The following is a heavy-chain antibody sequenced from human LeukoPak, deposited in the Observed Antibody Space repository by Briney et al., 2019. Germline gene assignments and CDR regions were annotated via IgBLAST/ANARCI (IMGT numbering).Heavy chain of an antibody. CDR2: ISSSGSTI. J-gene: IGHJ2*01. D-gene: IGHD3-3*01. CDR1: GFTFSSYE. CDR3: ARVGRSGSYWYFDL. V-gene: IGHV3-48*03. Sequence: GGSLRLSCAASGFTFSSYEMNWVRQAPGKGLEWVSYISSSGSTIYYADSVKGRFTISRDNAKNSLYLQMNSLRAEDTAVYYCARVGRSGSYWYFDLWGRGTLVTVSS.